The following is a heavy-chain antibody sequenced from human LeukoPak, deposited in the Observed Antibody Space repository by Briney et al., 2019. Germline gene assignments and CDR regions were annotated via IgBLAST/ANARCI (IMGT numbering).Heavy chain of an antibody. D-gene: IGHD6-13*01. CDR3: ARGGGQTSSWRSSGL. CDR1: GYDFKTYA. V-gene: IGHV1-18*01. J-gene: IGHJ4*02. Sequence: ASVKVSCKSFGYDFKTYAVSWVRQAPGQGLEWMGWISGYAPNFQDRVTMTTDTSTSTAYIELRSLSLDDTAVYYCARGGGQTSSWRSSGLWGQGTLVIVSS. CDR2: ISG.